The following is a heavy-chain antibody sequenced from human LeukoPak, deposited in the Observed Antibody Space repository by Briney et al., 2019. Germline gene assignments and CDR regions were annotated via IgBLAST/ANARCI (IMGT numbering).Heavy chain of an antibody. CDR1: GFTFSTYA. CDR3: ARAIAVAGTDYYYGMDV. Sequence: PGGSLRLSCAVSGFTFSTYAMTWVRQAPGKGLEWVSAISASGGTTFYTDSVKGRFTISRDGSKNTLYLQMNSLRAGDTAVYYCARAIAVAGTDYYYGMDVWGQGTTVTVSS. V-gene: IGHV3-23*01. J-gene: IGHJ6*02. CDR2: ISASGGTT. D-gene: IGHD6-19*01.